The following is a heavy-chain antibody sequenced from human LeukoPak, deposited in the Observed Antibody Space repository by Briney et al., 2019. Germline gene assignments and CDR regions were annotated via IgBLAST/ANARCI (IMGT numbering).Heavy chain of an antibody. CDR3: ARGLLPYYGMDV. CDR2: IRNKANSYTT. Sequence: GGSLRLSCAASGFTFSDHYMDWVRQAPGKGLEWVGRIRNKANSYTTQYAASVQGRFTISRDDSKNSLYLQMNSLKAEDTAVYYCARGLLPYYGMDVWGQGTTATVSS. V-gene: IGHV3-72*01. CDR1: GFTFSDHY. J-gene: IGHJ6*02. D-gene: IGHD2-15*01.